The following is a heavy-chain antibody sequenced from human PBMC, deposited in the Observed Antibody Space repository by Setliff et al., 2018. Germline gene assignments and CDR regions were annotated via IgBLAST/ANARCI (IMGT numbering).Heavy chain of an antibody. J-gene: IGHJ4*02. CDR2: INHSGST. D-gene: IGHD3-3*01. Sequence: PSETLSLTCAAYGGSFSGYYWSWIRQPPGKGLEWIGEINHSGSTNNNSSLKSRVTISVDTSKNQFSLKLSSVTAADTAVYYCARTYSFWSGYFDYWGQGTLVTVSS. CDR3: ARTYSFWSGYFDY. CDR1: GGSFSGYY. V-gene: IGHV4-34*01.